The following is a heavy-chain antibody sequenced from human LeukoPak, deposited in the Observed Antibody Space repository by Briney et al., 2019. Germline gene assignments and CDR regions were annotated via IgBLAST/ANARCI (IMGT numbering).Heavy chain of an antibody. CDR3: ARDIIIRYYDILTPLGTRYFDL. J-gene: IGHJ2*01. D-gene: IGHD3-9*01. Sequence: SETLSLTCTVSGGSISSYYWSWIRQPSGKGLEWIGYIYHSGSTYYNPSLKSRVTISVDRSKNQFSLKLSSVSAADTAVYYCARDIIIRYYDILTPLGTRYFDLWGRGTLVTVSS. V-gene: IGHV4-59*12. CDR1: GGSISSYY. CDR2: IYHSGST.